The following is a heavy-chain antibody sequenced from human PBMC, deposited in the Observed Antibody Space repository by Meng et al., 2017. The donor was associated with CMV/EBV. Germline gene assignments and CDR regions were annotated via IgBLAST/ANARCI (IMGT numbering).Heavy chain of an antibody. D-gene: IGHD1-7*01. J-gene: IGHJ5*02. V-gene: IGHV3-21*01. CDR3: ARDLELRPWFDP. CDR2: ISSSSSYI. CDR1: GFTFSSYS. Sequence: GGSLRLSCAASGFTFSSYSMNWVRQAPGKGLEWVSSISSSSSYIYYADSVKGRFTISRDNAKNSLYLQMNSLGAEDTAVYYCARDLELRPWFDPWGQGTLVTVSS.